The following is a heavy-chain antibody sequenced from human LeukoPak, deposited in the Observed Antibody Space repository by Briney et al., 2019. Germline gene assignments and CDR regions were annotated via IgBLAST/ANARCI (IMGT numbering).Heavy chain of an antibody. Sequence: PSETLSLTCSVSGDSITGYYWGWIRQPPGKGLEWIGNIYYTGNTYYNSSLKSRVTISLDTSKSQFSLKVISVTAADTAAYYCTESDGYGLIRICGRGTMVTVSS. D-gene: IGHD3-10*01. CDR1: GDSITGYY. J-gene: IGHJ3*02. V-gene: IGHV4-39*07. CDR3: TESDGYGLIRI. CDR2: IYYTGNT.